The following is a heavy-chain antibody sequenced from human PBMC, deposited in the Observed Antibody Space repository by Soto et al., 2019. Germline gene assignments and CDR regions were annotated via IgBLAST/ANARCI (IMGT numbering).Heavy chain of an antibody. CDR3: ARSVSFITPRPDY. J-gene: IGHJ4*02. D-gene: IGHD6-6*01. Sequence: ASVKVPCKASGYTFTDYYMHWLRQSPGQGLEWMGWINPHNGDTNYAQKFQGRVTMTRDTSISTAYMEVSRLRSDDTAAYYCARSVSFITPRPDYWGQGTLVTVSS. CDR1: GYTFTDYY. V-gene: IGHV1-2*02. CDR2: INPHNGDT.